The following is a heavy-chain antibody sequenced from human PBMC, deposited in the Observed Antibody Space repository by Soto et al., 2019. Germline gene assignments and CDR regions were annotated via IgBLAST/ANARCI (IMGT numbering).Heavy chain of an antibody. V-gene: IGHV4-59*01. D-gene: IGHD6-13*01. Sequence: QVQLQESGPGLVKPSETLSLTCAVSGGSISSYYWSWIRQPPGKGLEWVGYIYYSGSTKYNPSLPIRGTISVDTYKNQFSLKLSSVTAADTAVYYCARREGQLAAFDIWGQGTLVTVSS. CDR2: IYYSGST. J-gene: IGHJ3*02. CDR3: ARREGQLAAFDI. CDR1: GGSISSYY.